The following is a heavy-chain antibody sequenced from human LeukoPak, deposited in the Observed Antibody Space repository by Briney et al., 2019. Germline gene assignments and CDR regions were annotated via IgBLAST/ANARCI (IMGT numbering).Heavy chain of an antibody. CDR3: ASHTTYYSGSAGSYWGAFDL. J-gene: IGHJ3*01. CDR2: SGNDGST. V-gene: IGHV3-43*02. CDR1: GLTFYDQA. Sequence: GGSLRLSCAASGLTFYDQAMHWVRQAPGTGLEGVSLSGNDGSTYYADSVRGRFTISRDISKNSLYLEMSSLRTEDTASYHCASHTTYYSGSAGSYWGAFDLWGQGTMVTVSS. D-gene: IGHD3-10*01.